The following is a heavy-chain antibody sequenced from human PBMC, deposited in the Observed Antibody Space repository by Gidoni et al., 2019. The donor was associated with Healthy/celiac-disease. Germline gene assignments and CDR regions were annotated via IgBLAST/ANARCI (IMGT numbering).Heavy chain of an antibody. Sequence: QVQLQESGPGLVKPSETLSLTCAVSGYYISSGYYWGWIRQPPGKGLEWIGSIYHSGSTYYNPSLKSRVTISVDTSKNQFSLKLSSVTAADTAVYYCAVYSSSPGWFDPWGQGTLVTVSS. CDR1: GYYISSGYY. CDR2: IYHSGST. D-gene: IGHD6-13*01. J-gene: IGHJ5*02. V-gene: IGHV4-38-2*01. CDR3: AVYSSSPGWFDP.